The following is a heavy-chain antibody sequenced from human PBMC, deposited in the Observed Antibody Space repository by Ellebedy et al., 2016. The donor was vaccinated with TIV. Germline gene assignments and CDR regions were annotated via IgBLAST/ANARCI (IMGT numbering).Heavy chain of an antibody. CDR2: INSDGSST. J-gene: IGHJ6*02. D-gene: IGHD2-2*01. V-gene: IGHV3-74*01. CDR1: GFTFSSYW. Sequence: GESLKISXAASGFTFSSYWMHWVRQAPGKGLVWVSRINSDGSSTSYADSVKGRFTISRDNAKNTLYLQMNSLRAEDTAVYYCARDLDEIVVVPAAIVNYYGMDVWGQGTTVTVSS. CDR3: ARDLDEIVVVPAAIVNYYGMDV.